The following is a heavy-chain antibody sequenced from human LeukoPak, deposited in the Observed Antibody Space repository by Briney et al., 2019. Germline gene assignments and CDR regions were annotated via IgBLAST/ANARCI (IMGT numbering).Heavy chain of an antibody. CDR3: ARRTTVTTRYMDV. V-gene: IGHV4-39*01. CDR1: GGSISSSGYY. J-gene: IGHJ6*03. D-gene: IGHD4-11*01. CDR2: IYYSGST. Sequence: PSETLSLTCTVSGGSISSSGYYWGWIRQPPGKGLEWIGTIYYSGSTYYNPSLKSRVTISVDTSKNQFSLKLSSVTAADTAVYYCARRTTVTTRYMDVWGKGTTVTVAS.